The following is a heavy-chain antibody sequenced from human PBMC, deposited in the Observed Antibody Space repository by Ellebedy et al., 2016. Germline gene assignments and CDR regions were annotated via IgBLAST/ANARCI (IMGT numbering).Heavy chain of an antibody. V-gene: IGHV3-23*01. CDR1: GFTFSSYA. CDR2: FSGSGSSI. D-gene: IGHD6-6*01. CDR3: ATRPERYFDY. J-gene: IGHJ4*02. Sequence: GESLKISXAASGFTFSSYAMSWVRQAPGKGLEWVSAFSGSGSSIYYADSVKGRFTISRDNSKNTLYLQMNSLGAEDTAVYYCATRPERYFDYWGQGTLVTVSS.